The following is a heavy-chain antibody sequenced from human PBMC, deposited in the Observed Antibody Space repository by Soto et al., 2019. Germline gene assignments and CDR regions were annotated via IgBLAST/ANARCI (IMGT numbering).Heavy chain of an antibody. D-gene: IGHD3-3*01. CDR1: GGSISSYY. V-gene: IGHV4-59*01. CDR3: ARDPYDFWSGSIYYYGMDV. J-gene: IGHJ6*02. CDR2: IYYSGST. Sequence: SETLSLTCTVSGGSISSYYWSWIRQPPGKGLEWIGYIYYSGSTNYNPSLKSRVTISVDTSKNQFSLKLSSVTAADTAVYYCARDPYDFWSGSIYYYGMDVWGQGTTVT.